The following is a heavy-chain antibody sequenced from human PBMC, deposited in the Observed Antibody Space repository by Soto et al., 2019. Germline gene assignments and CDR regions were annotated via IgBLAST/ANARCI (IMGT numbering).Heavy chain of an antibody. CDR3: ASGSEYGYGMDV. CDR1: GGSISSGGYS. V-gene: IGHV4-30-2*01. CDR2: IYHSGST. D-gene: IGHD3-10*01. Sequence: SETLSLTCAVSGGSISSGGYSWSWIRQPPGKGLEWIGYIYHSGSTYYNPSLKSRVTISVDRSKNQFSLKLSSVTAADTAVYYCASGSEYGYGMDVWGQGTTVTVSS. J-gene: IGHJ6*02.